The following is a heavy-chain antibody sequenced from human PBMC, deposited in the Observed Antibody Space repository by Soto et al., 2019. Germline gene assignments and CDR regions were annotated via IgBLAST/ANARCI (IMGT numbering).Heavy chain of an antibody. Sequence: SETLSLTCTVSGGSISSSSYYWGWIRQPPGKGLEWIGSIYYSGSTYYNPSLKSRVTISVDTSKNQFSLKLSSVTAADTAVYYCARHYHRPYYDILTGYQKPTDYFDYWGQGTLVTVSS. J-gene: IGHJ4*02. D-gene: IGHD3-9*01. CDR2: IYYSGST. CDR1: GGSISSSSYY. CDR3: ARHYHRPYYDILTGYQKPTDYFDY. V-gene: IGHV4-39*01.